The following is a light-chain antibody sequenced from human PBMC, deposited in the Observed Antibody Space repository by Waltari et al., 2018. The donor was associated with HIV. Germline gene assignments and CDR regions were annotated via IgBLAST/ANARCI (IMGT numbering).Light chain of an antibody. CDR3: SSYTSSNIYV. Sequence: QSALTQPPSVSGSPGQSVTISFTGPSSDVGASSLISWYHQPPGTAPKLMLYEVLYRPSGVPDRFSGSKSGNTASLTISGLQAEDEGDYYCSSYTSSNIYVFGTATTVTVL. V-gene: IGLV2-18*02. J-gene: IGLJ1*01. CDR2: EVL. CDR1: SSDVGASSL.